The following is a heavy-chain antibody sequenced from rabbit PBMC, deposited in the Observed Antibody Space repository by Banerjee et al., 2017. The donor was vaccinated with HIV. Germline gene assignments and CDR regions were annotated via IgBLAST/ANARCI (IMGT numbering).Heavy chain of an antibody. CDR2: IDPVFGST. V-gene: IGHV1S7*01. CDR3: ARDVGSPGYWLDL. J-gene: IGHJ5*01. D-gene: IGHD3-1*01. Sequence: QLKETGGGLVQPGGSLTLSCKASGFSLSSYAMSWVRQAPGKGLEWIGYIDPVFGSTYYASWVNGRFTISSHNAQNTLYLQLNSLTAADTATYFCARDVGSPGYWLDLWGPGTLVTVS. CDR1: GFSLSSYA.